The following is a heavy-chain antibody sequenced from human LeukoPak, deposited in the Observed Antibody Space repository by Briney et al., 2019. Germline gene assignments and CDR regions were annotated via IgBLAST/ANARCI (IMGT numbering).Heavy chain of an antibody. V-gene: IGHV4-39*07. D-gene: IGHD5-12*01. CDR1: GGSISSSSYY. J-gene: IGHJ3*02. CDR2: IYYSGST. Sequence: SETLSLTCTVSGGSISSSSYYWGWIRQPPGKGLEWIGSIYYSGSTYYNPSLKSRVTISVDTSKNQFSLKLSSVTAADTAVYYCARGTGYSGYAGLGAFDIWGQGTMVTVSS. CDR3: ARGTGYSGYAGLGAFDI.